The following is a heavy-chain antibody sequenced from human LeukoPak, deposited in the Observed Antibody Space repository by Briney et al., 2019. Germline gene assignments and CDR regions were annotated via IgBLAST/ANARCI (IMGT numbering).Heavy chain of an antibody. J-gene: IGHJ4*02. V-gene: IGHV3-21*01. D-gene: IGHD2-2*01. CDR2: ITTGGPNT. CDR1: GFTFSSYT. CDR3: ARFPGCSSTSCPHPTFDY. Sequence: GGSLRLSCTASGFTFSSYTMSWVRQAPGKGLKWVSTITTGGPNTYYADSVKGRFTISRDNAKNSLYLQMNSLRAEDTAVYYCARFPGCSSTSCPHPTFDYWGQGTLVTVSS.